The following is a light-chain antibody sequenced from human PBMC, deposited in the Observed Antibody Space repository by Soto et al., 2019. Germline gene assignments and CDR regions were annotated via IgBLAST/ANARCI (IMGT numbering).Light chain of an antibody. CDR1: SSDVGTFNL. J-gene: IGLJ1*01. CDR3: CSYAGTRTSWV. CDR2: EGT. V-gene: IGLV2-23*01. Sequence: QSALTQPASVSGFLGQSITMSCTGSSSDVGTFNLVSWFQQHPGKAPKLLIFEGTKRPSGVSDRFSGSKSGNTASLTISGLQAEDEADYHCCSYAGTRTSWVFGTGTNVTVL.